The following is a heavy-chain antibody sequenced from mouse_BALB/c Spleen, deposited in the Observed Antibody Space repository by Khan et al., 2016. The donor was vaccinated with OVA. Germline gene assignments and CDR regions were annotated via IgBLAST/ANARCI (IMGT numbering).Heavy chain of an antibody. Sequence: QVQLQQSGAELAKPGASVKMSCKASGYTLTTYWLHWVKQRPGQGLEWIGYINPTSGYTDYNEKFKDRATLSEDQSSSTAYRQLSSLTAEDSEVYYCTRDGIDYWGQGTTLTVSS. J-gene: IGHJ2*01. CDR2: INPTSGYT. CDR1: GYTLTTYW. V-gene: IGHV1-7*01. CDR3: TRDGIDY. D-gene: IGHD2-3*01.